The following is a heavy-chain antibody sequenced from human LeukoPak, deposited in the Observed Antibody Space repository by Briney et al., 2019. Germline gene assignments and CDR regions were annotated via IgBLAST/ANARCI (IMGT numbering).Heavy chain of an antibody. CDR1: GGSFSGYY. V-gene: IGHV4-31*11. D-gene: IGHD3-3*01. J-gene: IGHJ4*02. CDR2: IYYSGST. CDR3: ASQYYDFWSGYYDY. Sequence: SETLSLTCAVYGGSFSGYYWSWIRQHPGKGLEWIGYIYYSGSTYYNPSLKSRVTISVDTSKNQFSLKLSSVTAADTAVYYCASQYYDFWSGYYDYWGQGTLVTVSS.